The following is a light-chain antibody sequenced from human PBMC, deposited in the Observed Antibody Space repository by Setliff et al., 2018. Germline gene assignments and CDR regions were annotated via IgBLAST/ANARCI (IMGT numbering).Light chain of an antibody. Sequence: QSAPTQPASVSGSPGQSITISCTGTSSDVGGYNYVSWYQQHPGKAPKLMIYDVSKRPSGVSNRFSGSKSGNTASLTISGLQAEDEADYYCSSYTSSSTPYVFGTGTKGTVL. J-gene: IGLJ1*01. CDR2: DVS. CDR3: SSYTSSSTPYV. CDR1: SSDVGGYNY. V-gene: IGLV2-14*01.